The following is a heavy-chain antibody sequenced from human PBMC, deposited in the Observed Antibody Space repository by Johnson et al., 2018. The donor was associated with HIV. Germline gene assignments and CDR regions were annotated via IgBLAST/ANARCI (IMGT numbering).Heavy chain of an antibody. J-gene: IGHJ3*02. CDR1: GFTFSSYG. D-gene: IGHD1-14*01. CDR2: IYSDGSDT. CDR3: ARGFHRGGAFDI. Sequence: VQLVESGGGLVQPGGSLRLSCATSGFTFSSYGMHWVRQAPGKGLVWVARIYSDGSDTAYADSVKGRFTISRDNAKNSLYLQMNSLRAEDTAVYYCARGFHRGGAFDIWGQGTMVTVSS. V-gene: IGHV3-74*03.